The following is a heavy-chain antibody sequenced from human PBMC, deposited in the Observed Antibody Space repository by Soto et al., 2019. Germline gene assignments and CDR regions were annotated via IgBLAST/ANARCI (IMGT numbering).Heavy chain of an antibody. Sequence: QVQLVESGGGVVQPGRSLRLSCAASGFTFSTFAMHWVRQAPGKGLEWVVLISNDGITKYYAESVKGRFTISRDNSKNTLYLEMDSLRTEDTAVYYAYSSGWWGQGTRVTVSS. CDR3: YSSGW. J-gene: IGHJ4*02. D-gene: IGHD6-19*01. V-gene: IGHV3-30*03. CDR1: GFTFSTFA. CDR2: ISNDGITK.